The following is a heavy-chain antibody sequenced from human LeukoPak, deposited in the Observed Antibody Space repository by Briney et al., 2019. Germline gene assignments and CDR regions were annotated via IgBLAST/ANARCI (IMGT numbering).Heavy chain of an antibody. Sequence: GASVKVSCKASGYRFIDYFIHWVRQAPGQGLEWMGWINPNSGGTNYSQKFQGRVTMTRDTSISTAYMELSRLRSDDTAVYYCARLTTATTVTTDDGDFAAFDIWGQGTMVTVSS. CDR2: INPNSGGT. D-gene: IGHD4-17*01. J-gene: IGHJ3*02. V-gene: IGHV1-2*02. CDR3: ARLTTATTVTTDDGDFAAFDI. CDR1: GYRFIDYF.